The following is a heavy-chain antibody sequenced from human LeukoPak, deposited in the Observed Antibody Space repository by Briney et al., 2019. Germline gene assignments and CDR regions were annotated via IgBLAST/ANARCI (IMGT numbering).Heavy chain of an antibody. J-gene: IGHJ4*02. Sequence: GGSLRLSCAASGFTFSSYGMHWVRQAPGKGLEWVGVISYDGSNKYYADSVKGRFTISRDNSKNTLYLQMNSLRAEDTAVYYCAKDSGYSSSWAFDYWGQGTLVTVSS. CDR1: GFTFSSYG. V-gene: IGHV3-30*18. CDR2: ISYDGSNK. D-gene: IGHD6-13*01. CDR3: AKDSGYSSSWAFDY.